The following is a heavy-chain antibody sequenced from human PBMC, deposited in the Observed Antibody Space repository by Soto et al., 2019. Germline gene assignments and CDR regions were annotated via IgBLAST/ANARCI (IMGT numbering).Heavy chain of an antibody. CDR3: ARGLVRGVTRSLYYYGMDV. Sequence: SETLSLTCAVYGGSFSGYYWSWIRQPPGKGLEWIGEINHSGSTNYNPSLKSRVTISVDTSKNQFSLKLSSVTAADTAVYYCARGLVRGVTRSLYYYGMDVWGQGTTVTVSS. V-gene: IGHV4-34*01. CDR1: GGSFSGYY. CDR2: INHSGST. D-gene: IGHD3-10*01. J-gene: IGHJ6*02.